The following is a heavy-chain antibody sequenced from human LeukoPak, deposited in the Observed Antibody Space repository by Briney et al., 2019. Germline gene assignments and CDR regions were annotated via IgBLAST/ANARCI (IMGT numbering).Heavy chain of an antibody. D-gene: IGHD2-21*02. Sequence: GGSLRLSCAASGFTFSSYAMHWVRQAPGKGLEYVSAISSNGGSTYYANSVKGRFTISRDNSKNTLYLQMGSLRAEDMAVYYCASGLNDHGRGGDYWGQGTLVTVSS. CDR1: GFTFSSYA. CDR3: ASGLNDHGRGGDY. V-gene: IGHV3-64*01. J-gene: IGHJ4*02. CDR2: ISSNGGST.